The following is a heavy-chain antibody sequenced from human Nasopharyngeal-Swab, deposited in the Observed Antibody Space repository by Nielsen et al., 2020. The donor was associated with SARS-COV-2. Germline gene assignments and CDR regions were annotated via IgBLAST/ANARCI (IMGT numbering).Heavy chain of an antibody. D-gene: IGHD3-22*01. J-gene: IGHJ4*02. CDR3: TRDRVFYYDSSGRKEFEY. CDR2: ISYDESKK. CDR1: GFIFTTYG. Sequence: GGSLRLSCAASGFIFTTYGMHWVRQAPGKGLEWVALISYDESKKYYADSVKGRFTISRDKSKNTLYLQMNNLRAGDTAVYYCTRDRVFYYDSSGRKEFEYWGQGTRVTVSS. V-gene: IGHV3-33*05.